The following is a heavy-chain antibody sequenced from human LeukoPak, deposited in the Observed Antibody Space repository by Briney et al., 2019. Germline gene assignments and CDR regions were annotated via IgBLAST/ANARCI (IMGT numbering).Heavy chain of an antibody. CDR1: GFTFSSYA. CDR2: ISYDGSNK. Sequence: GGSLRLSCEASGFTFSSYAMHWVRQVPGKGLEWVAVISYDGSNKYYADSVRGRFTISRDNSKLYLQMNSLRAEDTAVYYCARDRDYYDSSGPFDYWGQGTLVTVSS. CDR3: ARDRDYYDSSGPFDY. D-gene: IGHD3-22*01. J-gene: IGHJ4*02. V-gene: IGHV3-30-3*01.